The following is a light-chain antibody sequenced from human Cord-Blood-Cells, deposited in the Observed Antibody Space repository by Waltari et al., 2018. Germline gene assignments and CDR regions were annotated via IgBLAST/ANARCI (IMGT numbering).Light chain of an antibody. J-gene: IGKJ4*01. CDR2: AAS. CDR3: QQRSNWPLT. CDR1: QSVSSY. V-gene: IGKV3-11*01. Sequence: EIVLTQSPATLSLSPGERATPSCRSSQSVSSYLAWYQQKPGQATSLLISAASNRAHGIPARFSGSGSGTDFTLTISSLEPEDFAVYYCQQRSNWPLTFGGGTKVEIK.